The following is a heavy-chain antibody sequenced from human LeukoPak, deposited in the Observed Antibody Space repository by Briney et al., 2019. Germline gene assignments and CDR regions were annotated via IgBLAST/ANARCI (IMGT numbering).Heavy chain of an antibody. D-gene: IGHD4-17*01. Sequence: GGSLRLSCAASGFTFSSYGMHWVRQAPGKGLEWVAVISYDGSNRYYADSVEGRFTISRDNSKNTLYLQMNSLRAEDTAVYYCAKEDGLRDAFDIWGQGTMVTVSS. CDR2: ISYDGSNR. CDR3: AKEDGLRDAFDI. V-gene: IGHV3-30*18. J-gene: IGHJ3*02. CDR1: GFTFSSYG.